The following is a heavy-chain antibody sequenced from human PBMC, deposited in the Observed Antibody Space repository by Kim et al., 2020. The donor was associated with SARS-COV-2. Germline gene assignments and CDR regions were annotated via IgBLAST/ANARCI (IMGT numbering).Heavy chain of an antibody. CDR3: ARGGRGNGLDG. D-gene: IGHD3-10*01. Sequence: ASVKVSCKASGYTFTDYYIHWVRQAPGLGLDWMGVINPSDDSTAYAQNFQGRVTMTRDTSTSTVYMDLSSLRSEDTAVYYCARGGRGNGLDGWGQGTMVTVSS. V-gene: IGHV1-46*01. J-gene: IGHJ3*01. CDR1: GYTFTDYY. CDR2: INPSDDST.